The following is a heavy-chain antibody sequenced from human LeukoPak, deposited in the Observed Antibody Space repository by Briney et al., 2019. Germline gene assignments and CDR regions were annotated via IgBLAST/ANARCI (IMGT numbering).Heavy chain of an antibody. D-gene: IGHD5-24*01. CDR2: IYDSGST. Sequence: SETLSLTCTVSGGSISSYYWSWIRQPPGKGLEWIGFIYDSGSTNYNPSLKSRVTISVDTSKNQFSLKLRSVTAADTAVYYCARTGDGYNYYNYYYMDVWGKGTTVTVTS. J-gene: IGHJ6*03. CDR3: ARTGDGYNYYNYYYMDV. V-gene: IGHV4-59*01. CDR1: GGSISSYY.